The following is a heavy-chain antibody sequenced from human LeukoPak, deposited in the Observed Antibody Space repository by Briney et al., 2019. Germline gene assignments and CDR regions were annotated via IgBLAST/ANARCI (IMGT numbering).Heavy chain of an antibody. D-gene: IGHD2-15*01. Sequence: GGSLRLSCAASGFTFSSYGMHWVRQAPGKGLEWVAVISYDGSNKYYADSVKGRFTISRDNSKNMLYLQMNSLRAEDTAVYYCARVRYCSGGSCWDYFDYWGQGTLVTVSS. CDR1: GFTFSSYG. CDR2: ISYDGSNK. J-gene: IGHJ4*02. V-gene: IGHV3-30*03. CDR3: ARVRYCSGGSCWDYFDY.